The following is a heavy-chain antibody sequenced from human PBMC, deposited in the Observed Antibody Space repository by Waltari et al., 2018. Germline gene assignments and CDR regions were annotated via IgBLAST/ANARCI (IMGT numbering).Heavy chain of an antibody. CDR1: GDSVSNTGAP. CDR2: TYYRSRWYS. D-gene: IGHD6-19*01. J-gene: IGHJ4*02. Sequence: QVQLQQSGPGLVKPSQTLSLTCAISGDSVSNTGAPWNWTRQSPSRGLEWLARTYYRSRWYSDYAVSVKSRITLNPDTSKNQFSLQLNSVTPDDTAVYYCARGRGIAVEFDYWGQGTLVTVSS. CDR3: ARGRGIAVEFDY. V-gene: IGHV6-1*01.